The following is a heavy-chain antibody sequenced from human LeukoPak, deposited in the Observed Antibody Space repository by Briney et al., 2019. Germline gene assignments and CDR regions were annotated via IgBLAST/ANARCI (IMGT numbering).Heavy chain of an antibody. CDR3: ARDGGSYTRGDY. V-gene: IGHV3-48*03. Sequence: PGGSLRLSCAASGFTFSSYEMNWVRQAPGKGLGWVSYISSSGSTIYYADSVKGRFTISRDNAKNSLYLQMNSLRAEDTAVYYCARDGGSYTRGDYWGQGTLVTVSS. CDR2: ISSSGSTI. D-gene: IGHD1-26*01. J-gene: IGHJ4*02. CDR1: GFTFSSYE.